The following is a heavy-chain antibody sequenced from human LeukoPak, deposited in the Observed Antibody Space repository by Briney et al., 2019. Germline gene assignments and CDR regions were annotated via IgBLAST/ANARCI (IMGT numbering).Heavy chain of an antibody. Sequence: SVKVSCKASGGTFSSYAISWGRQAPGQGLEWMGGIIPIFGTANYAQKFQGRVTITADESTSTAYMELSSLRSEDTAVYYCARELGLDYYGSGSRRSDPYYYYGMDVWGKGTTVTVSS. J-gene: IGHJ6*04. V-gene: IGHV1-69*13. D-gene: IGHD3-10*01. CDR3: ARELGLDYYGSGSRRSDPYYYYGMDV. CDR1: GGTFSSYA. CDR2: IIPIFGTA.